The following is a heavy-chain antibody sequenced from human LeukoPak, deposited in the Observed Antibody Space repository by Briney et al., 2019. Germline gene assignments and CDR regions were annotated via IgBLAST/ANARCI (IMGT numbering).Heavy chain of an antibody. D-gene: IGHD1-26*01. CDR1: GFTFTRSA. J-gene: IGHJ4*02. CDR2: IQYGGDNK. CDR3: AKRWDSTWSYFDL. Sequence: PGGSLRLSCVASGFTFTRSAMHWVRQAPGKGLEWVAFIQYGGDNKYYADSVKGRFTISRDDSQNTLYLQMNSLTVEDTAVYYCAKRWDSTWSYFDLWGQGTLVTVSS. V-gene: IGHV3-30*02.